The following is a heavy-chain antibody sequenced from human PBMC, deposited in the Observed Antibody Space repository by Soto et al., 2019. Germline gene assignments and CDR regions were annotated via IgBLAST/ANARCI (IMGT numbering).Heavy chain of an antibody. CDR1: GGSISSYY. D-gene: IGHD1-26*01. CDR2: IYYSGST. Sequence: SETLSLTCTVSGGSISSYYWSWIRQPPGKGLEWIGYIYYSGSTNYNPSLKSRVTISVDTSKNQFSLKLTSVTAADTAVYYCARRYGGNFDYWGXGTLVTVSS. V-gene: IGHV4-59*01. CDR3: ARRYGGNFDY. J-gene: IGHJ4*02.